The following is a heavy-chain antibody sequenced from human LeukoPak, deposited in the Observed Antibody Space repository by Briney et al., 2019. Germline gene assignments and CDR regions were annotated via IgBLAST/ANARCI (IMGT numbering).Heavy chain of an antibody. J-gene: IGHJ4*02. CDR3: ARDYVYAFDY. CDR2: ISGDGHAK. CDR1: GFSFSSYS. Sequence: VGSLRLSCAASGFSFSSYSINWVRQAPGKGLEWVSYISGDGHAKHYTDSVKGRFTISRDNAKNALYLQMNSLRAEDTAVYFCARDYVYAFDYWGQGTLVTVSS. V-gene: IGHV3-48*01. D-gene: IGHD2/OR15-2a*01.